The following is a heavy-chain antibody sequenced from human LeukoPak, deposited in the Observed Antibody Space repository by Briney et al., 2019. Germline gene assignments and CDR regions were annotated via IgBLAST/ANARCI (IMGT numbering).Heavy chain of an antibody. CDR1: GFTFSSYW. Sequence: GGSLRLSCAASGFTFSSYWMHWVRQAPGKGLVWVSHINSDGSSTTYADSVKGRSTISRDNAKNTLYLQMNSLRAEDTAVYYCARAGRGLRYFDWLTYDYWGQGTLVTVSS. CDR3: ARAGRGLRYFDWLTYDY. J-gene: IGHJ4*02. V-gene: IGHV3-74*01. D-gene: IGHD3-9*01. CDR2: INSDGSST.